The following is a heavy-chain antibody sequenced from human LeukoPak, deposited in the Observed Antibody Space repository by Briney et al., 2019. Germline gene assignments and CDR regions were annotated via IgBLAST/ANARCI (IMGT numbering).Heavy chain of an antibody. V-gene: IGHV1-2*02. D-gene: IGHD3-9*01. Sequence: GASVKVSCKASGYTFTGYYMHWVRQAPGQGLEWVGWINPNSGGTNYAHKFQGRGTLTRDTSISTAYMELNRLRSDDTAVYYCARVVRYFDWLLLDAFVIWGQGTMVTVSS. CDR1: GYTFTGYY. CDR2: INPNSGGT. CDR3: ARVVRYFDWLLLDAFVI. J-gene: IGHJ3*02.